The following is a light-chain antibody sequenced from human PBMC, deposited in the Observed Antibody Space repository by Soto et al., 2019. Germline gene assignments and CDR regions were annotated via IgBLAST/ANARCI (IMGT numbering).Light chain of an antibody. CDR2: DAS. CDR3: HQYVSSWT. CDR1: QSISSY. Sequence: EIVLTQSPSTPSSSPGERATLSCRASQSISSYLAWYQQKPGKAPKLLIYDASNRASGIPSRFSGSGSGTDFTLTISILEPEDFAVYYCHQYVSSWTFGQGTKVDI. J-gene: IGKJ1*01. V-gene: IGKV3-11*01.